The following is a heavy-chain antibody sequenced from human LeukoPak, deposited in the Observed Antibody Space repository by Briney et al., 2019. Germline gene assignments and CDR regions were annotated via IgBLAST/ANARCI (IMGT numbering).Heavy chain of an antibody. D-gene: IGHD2-15*01. CDR3: ARGARYCSGGSCYWFDY. V-gene: IGHV3-30-3*01. CDR2: ISYDGSNK. CDR1: GFTFSSYA. Sequence: GGSLRLSCAASGFTFSSYAMHWVRQAPGKGLEWVAVISYDGSNKYYADSVKGRFTIFRDNSKNTLYLQMNSLRAEDTAVYYCARGARYCSGGSCYWFDYWGQGTLVTVSS. J-gene: IGHJ4*02.